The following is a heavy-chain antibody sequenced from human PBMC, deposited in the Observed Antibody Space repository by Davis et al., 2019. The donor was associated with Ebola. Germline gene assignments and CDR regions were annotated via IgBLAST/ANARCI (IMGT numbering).Heavy chain of an antibody. CDR3: ARGHNYAHEY. V-gene: IGHV1-2*06. CDR2: VILKSGAT. D-gene: IGHD4-11*01. Sequence: ASVKVSCKASGYTFTDYNIHWMRQAPGRGLEWLGRVILKSGATNYAQKLQGRVTMTRDTSISTVYMELSSLRYDDTADYYCARGHNYAHEYWGQGTLVTVSS. J-gene: IGHJ4*02. CDR1: GYTFTDYN.